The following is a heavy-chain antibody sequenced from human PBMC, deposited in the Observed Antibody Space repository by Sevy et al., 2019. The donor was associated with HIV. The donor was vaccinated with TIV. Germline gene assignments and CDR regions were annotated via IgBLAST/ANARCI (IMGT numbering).Heavy chain of an antibody. D-gene: IGHD3-16*02. CDR3: ARDVFTEGKSLDY. V-gene: IGHV3-33*01. CDR2: ILYDGSDK. CDR1: GFTFGSYG. J-gene: IGHJ4*02. Sequence: GGSLRLSCAASGFTFGSYGMHWVRQAPGKGLEWVAFILYDGSDKYYAESVKGRFTISRDTSENTLYLQMNSLRPDDTAVYYCARDVFTEGKSLDYWGQGTLVTVSS.